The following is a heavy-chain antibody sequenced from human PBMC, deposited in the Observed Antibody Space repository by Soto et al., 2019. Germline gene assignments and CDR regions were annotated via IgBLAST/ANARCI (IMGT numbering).Heavy chain of an antibody. Sequence: PSETLSLTCAVYGGSFSGYYWSWIRQPPGKGLEWIGEINHCGSTNYNPSLKSRVTISVDTSKNQFSLKLSSVTAADTAVYYCASGGGYSYGPDYWGQGTLVTVSS. J-gene: IGHJ4*02. V-gene: IGHV4-34*01. CDR1: GGSFSGYY. CDR2: INHCGST. D-gene: IGHD5-18*01. CDR3: ASGGGYSYGPDY.